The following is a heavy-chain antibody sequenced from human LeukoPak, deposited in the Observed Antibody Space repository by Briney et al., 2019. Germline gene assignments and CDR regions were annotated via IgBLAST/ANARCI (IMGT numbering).Heavy chain of an antibody. CDR1: GGSISSSSYY. J-gene: IGHJ4*02. V-gene: IGHV4-39*01. CDR3: ARHFVRRGANSYFDY. CDR2: IYYSGST. D-gene: IGHD2/OR15-2a*01. Sequence: PSETLSLTCTVSGGSISSSSYYWGWIRQPPGKSLVWIGSIYYSGSTYYNPSLKSRVTISVDTSKNQFSLKLSSVTAADTAVYYCARHFVRRGANSYFDYWGQGTLVTVSS.